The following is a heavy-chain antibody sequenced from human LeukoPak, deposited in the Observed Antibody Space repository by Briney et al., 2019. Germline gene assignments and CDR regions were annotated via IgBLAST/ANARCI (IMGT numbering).Heavy chain of an antibody. J-gene: IGHJ4*02. CDR2: IYHSGST. CDR1: SYSNSSGYY. V-gene: IGHV4-38-2*01. CDR3: ARLIDGVYFDY. D-gene: IGHD2-21*01. Sequence: KTSETLSLTCAVSSYSNSSGYYWGWIRQPPGKGLEWIGSIYHSGSTYCSPSLKSRVTISVDTSKNQFSLKLTSVTAADTAVYYCARLIDGVYFDYWGQGALVTVSS.